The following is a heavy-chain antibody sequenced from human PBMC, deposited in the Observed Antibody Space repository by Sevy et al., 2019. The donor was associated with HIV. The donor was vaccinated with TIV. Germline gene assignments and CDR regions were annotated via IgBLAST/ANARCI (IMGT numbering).Heavy chain of an antibody. V-gene: IGHV3-30*18. CDR3: AKDRDIVIVLGATALRQ. D-gene: IGHD2-15*01. CDR1: GFTFSTYG. Sequence: GESLKISCAASGFTFSTYGMHWVRQAPGKGLEWVAVISYDGRHKYYADSVKGRFTISRDNSKNTLDLQMNSLRAEDTAVYYCAKDRDIVIVLGATALRQWGQGTLVTVS. J-gene: IGHJ1*01. CDR2: ISYDGRHK.